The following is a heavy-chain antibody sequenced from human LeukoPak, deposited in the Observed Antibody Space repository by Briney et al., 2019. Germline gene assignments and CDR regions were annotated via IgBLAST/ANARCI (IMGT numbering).Heavy chain of an antibody. CDR1: GFTFSGYS. D-gene: IGHD5-18*01. CDR3: ARDYTAMAHFDF. V-gene: IGHV3-21*01. J-gene: IGHJ4*02. Sequence: GGSLRLSCAASGFTFSGYSMNWVRQAPGKGLEWVASIDRSSTYIYYADLLKGRFTISGDNAKNSLYLQMNSLRAEDTAVYYCARDYTAMAHFDFWGQGTLVTVTS. CDR2: IDRSSTYI.